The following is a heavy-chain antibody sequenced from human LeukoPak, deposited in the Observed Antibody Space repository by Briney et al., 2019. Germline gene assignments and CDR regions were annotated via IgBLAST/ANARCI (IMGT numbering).Heavy chain of an antibody. V-gene: IGHV3-11*06. CDR1: GFTFSDYY. CDR2: ISSSSSYT. D-gene: IGHD6-19*01. J-gene: IGHJ4*02. Sequence: GGSLRLSCAASGFTFSDYYMSWIRQAPGKGLEWVSYISSSSSYTNYADSVKGRFTISRDNAKNSLYLQMNSLRAEDTAVYYCARRRYSSGWYVDYWGQGTLVTVFS. CDR3: ARRRYSSGWYVDY.